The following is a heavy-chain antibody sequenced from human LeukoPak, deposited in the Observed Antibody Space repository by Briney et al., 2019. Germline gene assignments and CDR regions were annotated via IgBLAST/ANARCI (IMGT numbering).Heavy chain of an antibody. V-gene: IGHV3-74*01. CDR2: IDNDGHGI. CDR1: GFTFSGYW. J-gene: IGHJ6*03. Sequence: QSGGSLRLYCVTSGFTFSGYWMHWVRQGPEKGLELVSRIDNDGHGIIYADSVKGRFTTSRDNVKNTLYLQMNSLRVEDTAVYYCAAGGGWDPSFGVVTHIDAWGKGTTVVVS. D-gene: IGHD3-3*01. CDR3: AAGGGWDPSFGVVTHIDA.